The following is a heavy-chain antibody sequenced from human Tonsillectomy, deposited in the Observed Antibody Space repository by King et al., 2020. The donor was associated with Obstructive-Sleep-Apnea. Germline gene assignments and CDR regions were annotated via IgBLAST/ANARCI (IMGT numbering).Heavy chain of an antibody. V-gene: IGHV4-34*01. CDR1: GGSFSGYY. J-gene: IGHJ6*02. D-gene: IGHD5-18*01. Sequence: VQLQQWGAGLLKPSETLSLTCAVYGGSFSGYYWSWIRQPPGKGLEWIGEINHSGSTNYNPSLKSRVTISVDTSKNQFSLKLSSVTAADTAVYYCARGGNTAMVRGRYGMDVWGQGTTVTVSS. CDR3: ARGGNTAMVRGRYGMDV. CDR2: INHSGST.